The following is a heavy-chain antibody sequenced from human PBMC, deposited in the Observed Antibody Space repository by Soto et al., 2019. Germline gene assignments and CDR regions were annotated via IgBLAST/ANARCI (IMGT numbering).Heavy chain of an antibody. Sequence: SETLSLTCTVSGGSISSGGYYWGWIRQPPGRGLGWIGNIETNWVTYSHPSLKSRVNISRDTSKNQFSLKLTSVTAADTALYYCGKVWVGATGYTDSDSWGQGTLVTVSS. CDR1: GGSISSGGYY. J-gene: IGHJ4*02. V-gene: IGHV4-39*01. CDR2: IETNWVT. D-gene: IGHD5-18*01. CDR3: GKVWVGATGYTDSDS.